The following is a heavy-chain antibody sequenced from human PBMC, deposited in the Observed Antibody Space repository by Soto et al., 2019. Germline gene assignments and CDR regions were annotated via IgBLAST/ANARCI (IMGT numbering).Heavy chain of an antibody. CDR2: INYSGNT. V-gene: IGHV4-39*01. D-gene: IGHD3-22*01. Sequence: NPSETLSLTCIVSGGSITRSRYYWGWIRQPPGKGLEWIGSINYSGNTDYNPSLKSRVSISADTSKNQYSLKLSSVTAADTAVYYCARPKYYYDSTAYPFDFWGQGTLVTVSS. CDR3: ARPKYYYDSTAYPFDF. CDR1: GGSITRSRYY. J-gene: IGHJ4*02.